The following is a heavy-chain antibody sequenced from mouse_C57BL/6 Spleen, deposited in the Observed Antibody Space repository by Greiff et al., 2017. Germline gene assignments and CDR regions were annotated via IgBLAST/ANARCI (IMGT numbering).Heavy chain of an antibody. V-gene: IGHV1-50*01. D-gene: IGHD2-5*01. CDR1: GYTFTSYW. Sequence: QVQLQQPGAELVKPGASVKLSCKASGYTFTSYWMQWVKQRPGQGLEWIGEIDPSDSYTNYNQKFKGKATLTVDTSSSTAYMQLSSLTSEDSAVYYCARRSSNYVLFDYWGQGTTLTVSS. J-gene: IGHJ2*01. CDR2: IDPSDSYT. CDR3: ARRSSNYVLFDY.